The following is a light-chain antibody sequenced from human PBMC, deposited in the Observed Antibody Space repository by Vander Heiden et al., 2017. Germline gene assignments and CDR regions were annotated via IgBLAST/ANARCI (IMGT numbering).Light chain of an antibody. CDR2: DAA. CDR3: QQRAMWPLT. CDR1: QSIRSF. V-gene: IGKV3-11*01. Sequence: EIVLTQSPATLSLSPGDRATLSCRASQSIRSFLAWYQQKPGQSPRLRIDDAANRATAIPARFSGSGAGTDFTLTISSLEPEDFARYYCQQRAMWPLTFGGGTKVEIK. J-gene: IGKJ4*01.